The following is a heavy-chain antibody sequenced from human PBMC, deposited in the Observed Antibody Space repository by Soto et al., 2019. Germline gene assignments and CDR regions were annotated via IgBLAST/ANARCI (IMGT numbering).Heavy chain of an antibody. CDR3: ARDLTSQRYSHSKYHGMDV. Sequence: QVQLVQSGAEVKKPGSSVKVSCKASGGTFSSYAISWVRQAPGQGLEWMGGSIPIFGTANYAQKFQGRVTNTADESTSTAYIELSRMRSEDTAVYYCARDLTSQRYSHSKYHGMDVLGQGTTVTGSS. V-gene: IGHV1-69*01. CDR1: GGTFSSYA. J-gene: IGHJ6*02. CDR2: SIPIFGTA. D-gene: IGHD3-9*01.